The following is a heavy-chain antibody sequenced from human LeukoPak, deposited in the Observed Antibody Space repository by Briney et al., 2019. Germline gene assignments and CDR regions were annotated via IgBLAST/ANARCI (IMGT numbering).Heavy chain of an antibody. V-gene: IGHV3-7*01. D-gene: IGHD5-24*01. CDR2: IKEDGSAT. J-gene: IGHJ3*02. CDR3: ARDTGFNTFDI. Sequence: GGSLRLSCAASRFTFSSFWMCWVRQAPGKGLEWVANIKEDGSATYYVDSVRGRFTISRDNAKNSLYLQMNSLRLEDTAIYYCARDTGFNTFDIWGQGTMVSVSS. CDR1: RFTFSSFW.